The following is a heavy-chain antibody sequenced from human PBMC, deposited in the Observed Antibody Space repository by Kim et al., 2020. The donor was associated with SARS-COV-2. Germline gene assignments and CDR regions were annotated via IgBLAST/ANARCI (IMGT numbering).Heavy chain of an antibody. CDR2: ISWNSGSI. Sequence: GGSLRLSCAASGFTFGDYAMHWVRQAPGKGLEWVSGISWNSGSIGYADSVKGRFTISRDNAKNSLYLQMNSLRAEDTALYYCAKDRSGIYPHNAFDVCGPGTMVTVSS. CDR1: GFTFGDYA. CDR3: AKDRSGIYPHNAFDV. J-gene: IGHJ3*01. D-gene: IGHD1-26*01. V-gene: IGHV3-9*01.